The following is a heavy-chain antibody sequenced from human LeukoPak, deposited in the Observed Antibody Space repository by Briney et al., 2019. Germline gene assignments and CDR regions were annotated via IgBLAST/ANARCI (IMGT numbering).Heavy chain of an antibody. J-gene: IGHJ4*02. Sequence: GGSLRLSCAGSGFSISSYWMAWVRQAPGRGLEWVAHIKQDGSEKNYVDLVKGRFTISRDNAKNSVYLQMNSLRAEDTAVYYCARIGAGSSRDYWGQGTLVTVSS. CDR2: IKQDGSEK. CDR1: GFSISSYW. V-gene: IGHV3-7*04. CDR3: ARIGAGSSRDY. D-gene: IGHD6-13*01.